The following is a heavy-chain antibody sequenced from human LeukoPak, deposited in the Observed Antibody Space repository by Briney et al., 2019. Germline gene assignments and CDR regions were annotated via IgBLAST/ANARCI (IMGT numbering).Heavy chain of an antibody. V-gene: IGHV3-23*01. Sequence: GGSLRLSCAASGFTFSSYAMSWVRQAPGKGLEWVSGLTGSGGNTYYADSVKGRFTISRDNPKNTLYLQMNSLRAEDTAVYFCAKRGVVVRVFLVGFHKEAYYFESWGQGALVTVSS. CDR3: AKRGVVVRVFLVGFHKEAYYFES. D-gene: IGHD3/OR15-3a*01. CDR1: GFTFSSYA. CDR2: LTGSGGNT. J-gene: IGHJ4*02.